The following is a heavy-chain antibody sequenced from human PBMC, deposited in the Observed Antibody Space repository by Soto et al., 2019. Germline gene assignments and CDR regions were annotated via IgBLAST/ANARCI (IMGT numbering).Heavy chain of an antibody. J-gene: IGHJ4*02. CDR2: MNPNRGNT. Sequence: QVQLVQSGAEVKKSGASVKVSCKASGYTFTSHDINWVRQATGQGLEWMGWMNPNRGNTGEAQKFQGRVTMTRNTSIRTAYMELSSLRSEDTAVYYCARWDYGDYARFDYWGQGTLVTVSS. D-gene: IGHD4-17*01. CDR3: ARWDYGDYARFDY. V-gene: IGHV1-8*01. CDR1: GYTFTSHD.